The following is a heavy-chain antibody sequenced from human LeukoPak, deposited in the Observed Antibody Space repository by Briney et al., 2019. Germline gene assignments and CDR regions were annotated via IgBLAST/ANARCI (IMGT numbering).Heavy chain of an antibody. J-gene: IGHJ6*03. V-gene: IGHV4-38-2*02. CDR3: TSGTLSYYYMDV. Sequence: PSETLSLTCTVSGYSISSGYYWGWIRQPPGKGLEWIGTIYHSGSTYYNPSLKSRVTISVDTSKNQFSLKLSSVTAADTAVYYCTSGTLSYYYMDVWGKGTTVTISS. CDR1: GYSISSGYY. D-gene: IGHD1-14*01. CDR2: IYHSGST.